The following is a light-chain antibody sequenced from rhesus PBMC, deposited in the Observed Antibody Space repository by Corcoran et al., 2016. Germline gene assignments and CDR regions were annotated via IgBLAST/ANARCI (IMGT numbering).Light chain of an antibody. CDR2: AAS. J-gene: IGKJ3*01. V-gene: IGKV1-36*02. Sequence: DIQMTQSPSSLSASVGDRVTITCRASQGISDYLSWYQQKPGKTPKRLIYAASSLESGVPSRFSGSGSGTEFTLTISSLQPEDVAAYYCLQGYSTPFTFGPGTKLDIK. CDR1: QGISDY. CDR3: LQGYSTPFT.